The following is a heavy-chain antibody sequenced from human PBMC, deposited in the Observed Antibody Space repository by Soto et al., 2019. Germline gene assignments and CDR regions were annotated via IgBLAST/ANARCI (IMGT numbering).Heavy chain of an antibody. CDR2: IYWDNDK. CDR3: ARRITMVRGFIRGGVDY. J-gene: IGHJ4*02. D-gene: IGHD3-10*01. V-gene: IGHV2-5*02. CDR1: GFSLSTSGVG. Sequence: QITLKESGPTLVKPTQTLTLTCTFSGFSLSTSGVGVDWIRQPPGKALECLALIYWDNDKRYSPSLKSRLPITKDTSKNQVVLTMTNMDPVDTATYYCARRITMVRGFIRGGVDYWGQGTLVTVSS.